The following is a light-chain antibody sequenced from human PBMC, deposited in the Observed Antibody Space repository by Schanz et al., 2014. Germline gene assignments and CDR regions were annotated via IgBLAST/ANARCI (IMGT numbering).Light chain of an antibody. CDR2: SDN. V-gene: IGLV1-44*01. CDR3: AAWDDSLNGV. Sequence: QSVLTQPPSASGTPGQRVTISCSGSNSNVGSNTVNWYQQFPGTAPKLLIYSDNQRPSGVPDRFSGSKSGTSASLAISGLQSEDEADYYCAAWDDSLNGVFGGGTKLTVL. J-gene: IGLJ2*01. CDR1: NSNVGSNT.